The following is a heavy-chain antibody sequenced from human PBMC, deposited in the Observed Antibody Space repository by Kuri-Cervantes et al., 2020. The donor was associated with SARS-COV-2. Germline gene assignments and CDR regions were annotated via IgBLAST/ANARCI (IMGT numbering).Heavy chain of an antibody. V-gene: IGHV3-23*01. J-gene: IGHJ4*02. CDR1: GFTFSRYA. Sequence: GESLKISCAASGFTFSRYAMHWVRQAPGKGLEWVSTVSGTGGSSYYADSVKGRFTISRDNSKNTLYLQMNSLRAEDTAVYYCAKGARSSGYYCGLDFWGQGTLVTVSS. CDR2: VSGTGGSS. CDR3: AKGARSSGYYCGLDF. D-gene: IGHD3-22*01.